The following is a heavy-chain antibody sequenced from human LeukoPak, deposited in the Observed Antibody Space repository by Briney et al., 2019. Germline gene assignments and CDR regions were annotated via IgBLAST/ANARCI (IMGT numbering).Heavy chain of an antibody. D-gene: IGHD3-22*01. Sequence: GGSLRLSCAASGLTFSSYAMSWVRQAPGKGLEWVSAISGSGGSTYYADSVKGRFTISRDNSKNTLYLQMNSLRAEDTAVYYCAARPNTYYYDSSALDYWGQGTLVTVSS. CDR2: ISGSGGST. CDR3: AARPNTYYYDSSALDY. CDR1: GLTFSSYA. J-gene: IGHJ4*02. V-gene: IGHV3-23*01.